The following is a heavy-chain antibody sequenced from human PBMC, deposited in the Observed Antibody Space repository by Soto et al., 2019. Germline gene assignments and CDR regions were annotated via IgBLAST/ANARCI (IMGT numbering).Heavy chain of an antibody. V-gene: IGHV4-4*02. CDR1: SDSISRSHW. Sequence: SETLSLTCAVSSDSISRSHWLTWVRQSPGKGMEWLGDIYYSGSTYYNPSLRSRITISMDTSNNQFSLNLSSVTAADTAVYYCAIMQTVYSSSWYRPPYNCFDPWGQGTLVTVSS. CDR2: IYYSGST. CDR3: AIMQTVYSSSWYRPPYNCFDP. D-gene: IGHD6-13*01. J-gene: IGHJ5*02.